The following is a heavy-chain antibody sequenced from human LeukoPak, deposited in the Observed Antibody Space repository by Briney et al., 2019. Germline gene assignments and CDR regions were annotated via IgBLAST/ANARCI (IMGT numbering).Heavy chain of an antibody. CDR3: ARGPACWRWTPTCPIYFDY. CDR2: ISSSSSYI. V-gene: IGHV3-21*01. J-gene: IGHJ4*02. D-gene: IGHD5-24*01. CDR1: GFTFSSYS. Sequence: GGSLRLSCAASGFTFSSYSMNWVRQAPGKGLEWVSSISSSSSYIYYADSVKGRFTISRDNAKNSLYLQMNSLRAEGTAVYYCARGPACWRWTPTCPIYFDYWGQGTLVTVSS.